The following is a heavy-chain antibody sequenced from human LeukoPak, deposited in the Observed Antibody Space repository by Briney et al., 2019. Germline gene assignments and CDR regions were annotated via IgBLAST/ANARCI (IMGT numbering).Heavy chain of an antibody. CDR1: GGTFSSYA. CDR2: IIPIFGTA. V-gene: IGHV1-69*13. Sequence: GASVKVSCKASGGTFSSYAISWVRQAPGQGLEWMGGIIPIFGTANYAQKFQGRVTITADESTSTAYMEPSSLRSEDTAVYYCARDLGPEDWFDPWGQGTLVTVSS. J-gene: IGHJ5*02. CDR3: ARDLGPEDWFDP.